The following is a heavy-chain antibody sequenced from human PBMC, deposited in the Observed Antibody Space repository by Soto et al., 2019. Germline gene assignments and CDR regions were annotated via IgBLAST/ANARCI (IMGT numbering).Heavy chain of an antibody. J-gene: IGHJ4*02. CDR2: ISSSAGNT. V-gene: IGHV3-23*01. CDR1: GFTFSTNA. CDR3: ARGLPIDY. Sequence: GGSLRLSCAASGFTFSTNAMNWVRQAPGKGLEWVSSISSSAGNTYYADSAKGRLTISRDNSKNTLYLQTNSLRAEDTAVYYCARGLPIDYWGQGTLVTVSS.